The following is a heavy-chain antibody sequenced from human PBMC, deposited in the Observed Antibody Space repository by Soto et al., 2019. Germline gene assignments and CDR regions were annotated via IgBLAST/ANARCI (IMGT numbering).Heavy chain of an antibody. Sequence: PGGSLRLSCAASGFPFSSYWMSWVRQAPGKGLEWVANIKQDGSEKYYVDSVKGRFTISRDNAKNSLYLQMNSLRAEDTAVYYCARDAWDCSSTSCYVPKPFDYWGQGTLVTVSS. V-gene: IGHV3-7*05. CDR3: ARDAWDCSSTSCYVPKPFDY. D-gene: IGHD2-2*01. J-gene: IGHJ4*02. CDR1: GFPFSSYW. CDR2: IKQDGSEK.